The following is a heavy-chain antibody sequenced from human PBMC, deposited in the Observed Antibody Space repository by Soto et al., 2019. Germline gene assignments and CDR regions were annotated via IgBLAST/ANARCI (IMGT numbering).Heavy chain of an antibody. CDR1: GFNFSTYD. D-gene: IGHD6-25*01. CDR2: ISYAGSTK. V-gene: IGHV3-30*18. Sequence: GGSLRLSCAVSGFNFSTYDMHWLRQAPGRGLEWAAVISYAGSTKYYALSGKGRFSISRDSSNNMVYLHINSPIAEATVVYYCAKEGTGTAAVDHYYTDRDVWGQGTTVTVSS. J-gene: IGHJ6*02. CDR3: AKEGTGTAAVDHYYTDRDV.